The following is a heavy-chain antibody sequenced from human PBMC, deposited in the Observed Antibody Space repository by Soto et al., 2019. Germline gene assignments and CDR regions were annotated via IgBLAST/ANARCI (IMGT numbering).Heavy chain of an antibody. J-gene: IGHJ4*02. CDR2: IFYSGST. CDR3: AREFGFEAAEFDY. Sequence: SETLSLTCTVSGGSISSSSYYWGWIRQPPGKGLEWIGSIFYSGSTYYNPSLKSRVTISVDTSKNQFSLKLSSVTAADTAVYFCAREFGFEAAEFDYWGQGALVTVSS. D-gene: IGHD6-13*01. V-gene: IGHV4-39*07. CDR1: GGSISSSSYY.